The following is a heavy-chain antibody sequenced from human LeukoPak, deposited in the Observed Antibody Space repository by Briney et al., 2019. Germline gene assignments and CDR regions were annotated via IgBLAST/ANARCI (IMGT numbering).Heavy chain of an antibody. CDR3: ARGDYDFWSGYYRYYFDY. D-gene: IGHD3-3*01. Sequence: PGGSLRLSCAASGFTFSSYWMSWVRQAPGKGLEWVANIKQDGSEKYYVDSVKGRFTISRDSAKNSLYLQMNSLRAEDTAVYYCARGDYDFWSGYYRYYFDYWGQGTLVTVSS. CDR1: GFTFSSYW. J-gene: IGHJ4*02. CDR2: IKQDGSEK. V-gene: IGHV3-7*01.